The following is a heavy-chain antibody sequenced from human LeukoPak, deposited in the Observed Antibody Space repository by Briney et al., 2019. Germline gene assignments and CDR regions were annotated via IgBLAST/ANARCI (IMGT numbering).Heavy chain of an antibody. D-gene: IGHD3-10*01. CDR3: ARGWLWFGES. CDR2: ISSSSSYI. J-gene: IGHJ5*02. Sequence: GGSLRLSCAASSFTFSSYTFDWVRQAPGKGLEWVSSISSSSSYIYYADSVKGRFTISRDNAKNSLYLQMNSLRAEDTAVYYCARGWLWFGESWGQGTLVTVSS. V-gene: IGHV3-21*01. CDR1: SFTFSSYT.